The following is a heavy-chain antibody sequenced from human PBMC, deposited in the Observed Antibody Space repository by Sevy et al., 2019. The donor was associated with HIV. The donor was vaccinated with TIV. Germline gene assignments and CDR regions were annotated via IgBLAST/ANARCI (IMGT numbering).Heavy chain of an antibody. CDR1: GYTFTGYY. V-gene: IGHV1-2*02. CDR2: INPDSGGP. CDR3: VRDDRDGYFDY. Sequence: ASVKVSCKASGYTFTGYYMHWVRQAPGQGLEGMGWINPDSGGPNYAPKFQGRVTRTRDTSISTAYMELSRLKSDDTAVYYCVRDDRDGYFDYWGQGTLVTVSS. J-gene: IGHJ4*02.